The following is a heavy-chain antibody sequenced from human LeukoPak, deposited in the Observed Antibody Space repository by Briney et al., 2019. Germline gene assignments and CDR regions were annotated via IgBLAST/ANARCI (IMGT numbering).Heavy chain of an antibody. V-gene: IGHV4-59*01. D-gene: IGHD3-22*01. CDR2: IYYSGST. Sequence: SETLSLTCTVSGGSISSYYWSWIRQPPGKGVEWIGYIYYSGSTNYNPSLKSRVTISVDTSKNQFSLKLSSVTAADTAVYYCARVGGDSSGYWGFDPWGQGTLVTVSS. J-gene: IGHJ5*02. CDR3: ARVGGDSSGYWGFDP. CDR1: GGSISSYY.